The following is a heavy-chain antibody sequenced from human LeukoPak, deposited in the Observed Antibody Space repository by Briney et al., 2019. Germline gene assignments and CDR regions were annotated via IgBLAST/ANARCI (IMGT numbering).Heavy chain of an antibody. CDR3: AKDRQNYYRSGYYFDY. CDR2: ISGSGGST. Sequence: GGSLRLSCAASGFTFSSYVMIWVRQAPGKGLDWVSSISGSGGSTYYADFVKGRFTIFRDVSKNTLYLEMNSLRAEDTAVYYCAKDRQNYYRSGYYFDYWGQGTLVTVSS. V-gene: IGHV3-23*01. J-gene: IGHJ4*02. D-gene: IGHD3-10*01. CDR1: GFTFSSYV.